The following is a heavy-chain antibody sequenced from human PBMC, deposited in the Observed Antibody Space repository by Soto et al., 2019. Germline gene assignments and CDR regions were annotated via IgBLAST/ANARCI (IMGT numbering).Heavy chain of an antibody. D-gene: IGHD2-15*01. Sequence: GGSLRLSCAASGFNFSNAWTNWVRQAPGKGLEWVGRIKSKTNGGTTDYAAPVKGRFAISRDDSKNMVYLQMNSLKTEDTAVYYCTTDSTQTFCDGGPCYSVLTKIHDSWGQGTLVTVSS. CDR2: IKSKTNGGTT. J-gene: IGHJ4*02. CDR1: GFNFSNAW. V-gene: IGHV3-15*01. CDR3: TTDSTQTFCDGGPCYSVLTKIHDS.